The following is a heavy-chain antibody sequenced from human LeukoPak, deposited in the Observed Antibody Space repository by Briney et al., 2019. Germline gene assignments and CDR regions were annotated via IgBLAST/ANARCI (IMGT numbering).Heavy chain of an antibody. V-gene: IGHV4-34*01. CDR1: GGSFSGYY. CDR2: INHSGST. Sequence: SETLSLTCAVYGGSFSGYYWSWIRQPPGKGLEWIGEINHSGSTNYNPSLKSRVTISVDTSKNQFSLKLSSVTAADTAVYYCASSSIAVAGSYYWGQGTLVTVSS. CDR3: ASSSIAVAGSYY. J-gene: IGHJ4*02. D-gene: IGHD6-19*01.